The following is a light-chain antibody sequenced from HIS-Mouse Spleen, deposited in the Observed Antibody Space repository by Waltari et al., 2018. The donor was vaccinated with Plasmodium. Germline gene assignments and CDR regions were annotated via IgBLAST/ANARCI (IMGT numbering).Light chain of an antibody. Sequence: SYELTQPPSVSVSPGQTASITCSGDKLGDKYACWYQQKPGQSPVLVIYQDSKRPSGIPERFSGSNSANTATLTISGTQAMDEADDYCQAWDSSTVVFGGGTKLTVL. V-gene: IGLV3-1*01. J-gene: IGLJ2*01. CDR3: QAWDSSTVV. CDR2: QDS. CDR1: KLGDKY.